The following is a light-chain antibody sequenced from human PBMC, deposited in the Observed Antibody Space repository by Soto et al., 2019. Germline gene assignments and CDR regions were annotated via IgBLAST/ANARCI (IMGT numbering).Light chain of an antibody. CDR3: QSYDSSLSGVL. CDR2: GDV. V-gene: IGLV1-40*01. Sequence: QPVLTQPPSVSGAPGQRVIISCTGSSSNIGAGYDVHWYQQTPGTAPKLLVYGDVNRPSGVPDRFSGAKSGTSASLAIAGLQAEDEADYYCQSYDSSLSGVLFGGGTKLTVL. CDR1: SSNIGAGYD. J-gene: IGLJ3*02.